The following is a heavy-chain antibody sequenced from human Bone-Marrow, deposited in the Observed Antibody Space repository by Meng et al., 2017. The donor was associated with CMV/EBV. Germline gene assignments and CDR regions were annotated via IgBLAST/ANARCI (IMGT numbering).Heavy chain of an antibody. CDR1: GFTFSSYA. CDR3: AKDQAYSSGWGVLYYYAMDV. Sequence: GESLKISCAASGFTFSSYAMHWVRQAPGKGLEWVAFIRYDGSNKYYADSVKGRFTISRDNSKNTLYLQMNSLRAEDTAVYYCAKDQAYSSGWGVLYYYAMDVWGEGTTVTASS. CDR2: IRYDGSNK. J-gene: IGHJ6*04. D-gene: IGHD6-19*01. V-gene: IGHV3-30*02.